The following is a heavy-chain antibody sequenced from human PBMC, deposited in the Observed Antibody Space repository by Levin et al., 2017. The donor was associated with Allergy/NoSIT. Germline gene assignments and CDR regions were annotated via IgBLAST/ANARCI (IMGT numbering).Heavy chain of an antibody. CDR3: ALSGWSSYFDY. Sequence: SLKISCAASGFTFDDYAMHWVRQAPGKGLEWVSGISWNSGSIGYADSVKGRFTISRDNAKNSLYLQMNSLRAEDTALYYCALSGWSSYFDYWGQGTLVTVSS. D-gene: IGHD6-19*01. V-gene: IGHV3-9*01. CDR1: GFTFDDYA. J-gene: IGHJ4*02. CDR2: ISWNSGSI.